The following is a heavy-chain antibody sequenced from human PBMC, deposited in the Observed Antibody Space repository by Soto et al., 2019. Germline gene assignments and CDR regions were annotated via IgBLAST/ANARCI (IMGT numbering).Heavy chain of an antibody. J-gene: IGHJ6*03. CDR2: IKQDGSEK. CDR3: VPDFWSGLNLYYYRDV. Sequence: GGSLRLSCAASGFTFSSYWMSWVRQAPGKGLEWVANIKQDGSEKYYVDSVKGRFTISRDNAKNSLYLQMNSLRAEDTAVYYCVPDFWSGLNLYYYRDVWGKGTTVTVSS. CDR1: GFTFSSYW. V-gene: IGHV3-7*01. D-gene: IGHD3-3*01.